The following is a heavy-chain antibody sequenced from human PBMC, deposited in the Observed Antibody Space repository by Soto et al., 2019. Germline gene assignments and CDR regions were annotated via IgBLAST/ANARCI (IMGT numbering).Heavy chain of an antibody. CDR3: ARGDLGIAARPPLYYFDY. J-gene: IGHJ4*02. V-gene: IGHV1-46*01. CDR1: GYTFTSYY. D-gene: IGHD6-6*01. Sequence: ASVKVSCKASGYTFTSYYMHWVRQAPGQGLEWMGIINPSGGSTSYAQKFQGRVTMTRDTSTSTVYMELSSPRSEDTAVYYCARGDLGIAARPPLYYFDYWGQGTLVTVSS. CDR2: INPSGGST.